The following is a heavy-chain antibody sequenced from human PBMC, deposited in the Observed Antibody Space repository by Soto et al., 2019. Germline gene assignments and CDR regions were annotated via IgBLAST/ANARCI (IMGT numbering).Heavy chain of an antibody. V-gene: IGHV3-30-3*01. D-gene: IGHD2-21*02. Sequence: QVQLVESGGGVVQPGRSLRLSCAPSGFTFSSYAMHWVRQAPGKGLEWVAVISYDGSNKYYADSVKGRFTISRDNSKNTLYLQMNSLRAEDTAVYYCARDGGGNSVGGYFDYWGQGTLVTVSS. CDR1: GFTFSSYA. CDR2: ISYDGSNK. CDR3: ARDGGGNSVGGYFDY. J-gene: IGHJ4*02.